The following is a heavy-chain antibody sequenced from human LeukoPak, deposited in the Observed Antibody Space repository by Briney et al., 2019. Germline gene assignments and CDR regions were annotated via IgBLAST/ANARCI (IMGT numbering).Heavy chain of an antibody. J-gene: IGHJ3*02. CDR1: GFTFSSYA. Sequence: GGSLRLSCAASGFTFSSYAMSWVRQAPGKGLEWVSAISGSGGSTYYADSVRGRFTISRDNSKNTLYLQMNSLRAEDTAVYYCAKDEGQLAPARKAGAFDIWGQGTMVTVSS. D-gene: IGHD6-13*01. V-gene: IGHV3-23*01. CDR3: AKDEGQLAPARKAGAFDI. CDR2: ISGSGGST.